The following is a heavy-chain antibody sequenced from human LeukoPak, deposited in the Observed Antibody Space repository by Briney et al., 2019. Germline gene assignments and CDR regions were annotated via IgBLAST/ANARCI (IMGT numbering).Heavy chain of an antibody. V-gene: IGHV3-23*01. CDR3: AKRGVVIRVILVGFHKQAYYFDS. Sequence: GGSLRLSCAVSGINLSNYGMSWVRQAPGKGLEWVAGISDRGGATNYADSVKGRFTISRDNRKNTLYLQMNSLRAEGTAVYFCAKRGVVIRVILVGFHKQAYYFDSWGQGALVTVSS. D-gene: IGHD3-22*01. CDR1: GINLSNYG. CDR2: ISDRGGAT. J-gene: IGHJ4*02.